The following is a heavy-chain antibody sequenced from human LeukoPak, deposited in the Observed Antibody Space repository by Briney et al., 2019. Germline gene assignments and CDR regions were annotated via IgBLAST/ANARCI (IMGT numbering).Heavy chain of an antibody. V-gene: IGHV4-4*07. J-gene: IGHJ6*03. Sequence: PSETLSLTCNISGGSISPYYWSWIRQPAGKGLEWIGRIYTSGSTNYNPSLKSRVTISVDTSKNQFSLKLSSVTAADTAVYYCAREGQVFWSGYYPDYYYYMDVWGKGTTVTVSS. D-gene: IGHD3-3*01. CDR1: GGSISPYY. CDR3: AREGQVFWSGYYPDYYYYMDV. CDR2: IYTSGST.